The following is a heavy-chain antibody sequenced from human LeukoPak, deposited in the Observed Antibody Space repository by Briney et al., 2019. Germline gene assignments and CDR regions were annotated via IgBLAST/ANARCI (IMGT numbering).Heavy chain of an antibody. J-gene: IGHJ5*02. CDR1: CYTFTTYG. CDR3: ARDSIAARPGWFDP. V-gene: IGHV1-18*01. Sequence: ASVKVSCRASCYTFTTYGLNWVRQAPRLGLEWMGWISAYNGNTKDAEKFQDRVTMTTDTSTRTAYMELRNLRSDDTAVYYCARDSIAARPGWFDPWGQGTLVTVSS. CDR2: ISAYNGNT. D-gene: IGHD6-6*01.